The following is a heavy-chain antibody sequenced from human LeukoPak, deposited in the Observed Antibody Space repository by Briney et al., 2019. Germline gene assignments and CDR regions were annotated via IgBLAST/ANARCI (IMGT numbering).Heavy chain of an antibody. V-gene: IGHV4-4*09. CDR3: ARLGAVQLWSYYYYYMDV. J-gene: IGHJ6*03. CDR2: IYTSGST. CDR1: GGSISSYY. Sequence: PSETLSLTCTVSGGSISSYYWSWIRQPPGKGLEWIGYIYTSGSTNYNPSLKSRVTISVDTSKNQFSLKLSSVTAADTAVYYCARLGAVQLWSYYYYYMDVWGKGTTVTVSS. D-gene: IGHD5-18*01.